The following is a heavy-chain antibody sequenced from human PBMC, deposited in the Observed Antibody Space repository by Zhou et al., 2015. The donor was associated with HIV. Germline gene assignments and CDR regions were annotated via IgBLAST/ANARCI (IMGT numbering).Heavy chain of an antibody. D-gene: IGHD3-22*01. J-gene: IGHJ4*02. CDR3: ARNYFHDYDRQFFDV. V-gene: IGHV3-11*03. CDR2: INSRSDLT. CDR1: IPLQGLL. Sequence: VQLFGVWGRLGTAWGVPETLLCCLWIPLQGLLHELDPPASREGPEWISYINSRSDLTYYSQSVKGRFTISRDNSKSSLYLQMSSLRVDDTGVYYCARNYFHDYDRQFFDVWGQGILVVVSS.